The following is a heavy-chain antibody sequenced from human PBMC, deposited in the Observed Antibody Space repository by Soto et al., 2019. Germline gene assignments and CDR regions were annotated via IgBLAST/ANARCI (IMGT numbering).Heavy chain of an antibody. V-gene: IGHV1-2*02. CDR1: GYTFTGYY. Sequence: ASVKVSCKASGYTFTGYYMHWVRQAPGQGLEWMGWINPNSGGTNYAQKFQGRVTITADESTSTAYMELSSLRSEDTAVYYCARDRNTNGMDVWGQGTTVTVSS. D-gene: IGHD1-1*01. CDR2: INPNSGGT. CDR3: ARDRNTNGMDV. J-gene: IGHJ6*02.